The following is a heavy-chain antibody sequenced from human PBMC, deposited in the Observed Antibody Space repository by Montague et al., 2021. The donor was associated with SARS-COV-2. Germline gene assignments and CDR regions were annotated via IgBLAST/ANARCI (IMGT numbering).Heavy chain of an antibody. J-gene: IGHJ6*02. CDR1: GFSFSSYA. Sequence: SMRISCAASGFSFSSYAMSWVRQAPGKGLEWVSVIYSGGSNTYYADSVKGRFTISRDNSKNTLYLQMNSLRAEDMAVYYCAKDLEECIMISGVVIKSPLGNDVWGQGTTVTVSS. V-gene: IGHV3-23*03. CDR3: AKDLEECIMISGVVIKSPLGNDV. CDR2: IYSGGSNT. D-gene: IGHD3-3*01.